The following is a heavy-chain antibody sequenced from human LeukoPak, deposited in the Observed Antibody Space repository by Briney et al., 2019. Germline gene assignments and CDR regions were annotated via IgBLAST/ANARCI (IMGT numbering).Heavy chain of an antibody. D-gene: IGHD1-26*01. Sequence: PSETLSLTCTVSGGSISSSSYYWGWIRQPPGKGLEWIGSIYYSGSTYYNPSLKSRVTISVDTSKNQFSLKLSSVTAADTAVYYCASTPGSYHFDYWGQGTLVTVSS. V-gene: IGHV4-39*07. CDR2: IYYSGST. CDR1: GGSISSSSYY. J-gene: IGHJ4*02. CDR3: ASTPGSYHFDY.